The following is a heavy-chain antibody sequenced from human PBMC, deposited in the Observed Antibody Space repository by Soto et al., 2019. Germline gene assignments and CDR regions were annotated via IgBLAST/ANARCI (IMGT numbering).Heavy chain of an antibody. CDR2: IRSKANSYAT. D-gene: IGHD3-10*01. Sequence: GGSLRLSCAAPGFTFSGSAMHWVRQASGKGLEWVGRIRSKANSYATAYAASVKGRFTISRDDSKNTAYLQMNSLKTEDTAVYYCTRQRELFYYYYGMDVWGQGTTVTVSS. J-gene: IGHJ6*02. V-gene: IGHV3-73*01. CDR3: TRQRELFYYYYGMDV. CDR1: GFTFSGSA.